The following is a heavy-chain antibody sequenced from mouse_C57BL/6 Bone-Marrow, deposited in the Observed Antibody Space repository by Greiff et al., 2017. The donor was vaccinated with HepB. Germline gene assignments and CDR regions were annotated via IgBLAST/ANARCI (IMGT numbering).Heavy chain of an antibody. CDR2: IDPSDSYT. CDR1: GYTFTSYW. CDR3: ARTSFHYYGSSYLYYFYY. J-gene: IGHJ2*01. D-gene: IGHD1-1*01. Sequence: VQLQQPGAELVMPGASVKLSCKASGYTFTSYWMHWVKQRPGPGLEWIGEIDPSDSYTNYNQKFKGKSTLTVDKSSSTAYMQLSSLTSEDSAVYYCARTSFHYYGSSYLYYFYYWGQGTTLTVSS. V-gene: IGHV1-69*01.